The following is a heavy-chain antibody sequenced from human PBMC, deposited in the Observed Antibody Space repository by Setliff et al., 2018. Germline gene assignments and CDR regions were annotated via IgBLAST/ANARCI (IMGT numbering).Heavy chain of an antibody. D-gene: IGHD5-12*01. CDR1: GYSFTDYW. V-gene: IGHV5-51*01. CDR3: ARHRVANSGDAIPILDF. Sequence: PGESLKISCKASGYSFTDYWIAWVRQMPGKGLEWMGIIYPSNYNIKYSPSFEAQITFSVDKSITTACLQWSSLKASDTAIYYCARHRVANSGDAIPILDFWGQGALVTVSS. CDR2: IYPSNYNI. J-gene: IGHJ4*02.